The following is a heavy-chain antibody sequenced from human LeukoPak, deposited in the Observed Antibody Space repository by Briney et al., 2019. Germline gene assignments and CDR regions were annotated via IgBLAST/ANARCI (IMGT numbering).Heavy chain of an antibody. J-gene: IGHJ4*02. CDR2: IYTSGST. Sequence: SETLSLTCTVSGGSISSGSYYWSWIRQPAGKGLEWIGRIYTSGSTNYNPSLKSRVTISVDTSKNQFSLKLSSVTAADTAVYYCARDLPDDSSGYYHDYWGQGTLVTVSS. CDR1: GGSISSGSYY. V-gene: IGHV4-61*02. D-gene: IGHD3-22*01. CDR3: ARDLPDDSSGYYHDY.